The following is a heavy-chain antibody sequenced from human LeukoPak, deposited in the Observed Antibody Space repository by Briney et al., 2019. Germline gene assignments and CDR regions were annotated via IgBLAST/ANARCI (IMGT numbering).Heavy chain of an antibody. V-gene: IGHV3-74*01. J-gene: IGHJ4*02. CDR2: INSDGSST. CDR1: GFPFSSYW. Sequence: EGTLRLSCAASGFPFSSYWMHWVRHAPGKGLVWVSRINSDGSSTSYTDSVKGRFNISRDNAKNTLYLQMKSLRAEATAVYYCARAESTTATNPVVYWGQGPLVIVSS. D-gene: IGHD4-17*01. CDR3: ARAESTTATNPVVY.